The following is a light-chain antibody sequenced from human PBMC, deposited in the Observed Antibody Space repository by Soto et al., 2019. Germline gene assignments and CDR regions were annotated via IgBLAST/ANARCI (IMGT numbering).Light chain of an antibody. CDR1: NSNIGRNS. CDR3: AAWDDSLSGYV. CDR2: SDN. Sequence: QSVLTQPPSASATPGQRVTISCSGGNSNIGRNSVNWYQQLPGTAPRLLLYSDNQRPSGVPDRSSGSKAGTSASLANSGLQSEDEADYYGAAWDDSLSGYVFGTGTKVTLL. V-gene: IGLV1-44*01. J-gene: IGLJ1*01.